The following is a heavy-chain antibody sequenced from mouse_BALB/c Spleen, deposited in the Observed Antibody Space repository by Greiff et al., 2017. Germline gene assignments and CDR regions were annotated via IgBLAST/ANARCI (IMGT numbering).Heavy chain of an antibody. V-gene: IGHV5-6-5*01. J-gene: IGHJ4*01. Sequence: EVKLVESGGGLVKPGGSLKLSCAASGFTFSSYAISLVRQTPEKRLEWVASISSGGSTYYPDSVKGRFTISRDNARNILYLQMSSLRSEDTAMYYCARGYDYDHYYAMDYWGQGTSVTVSS. D-gene: IGHD2-4*01. CDR1: GFTFSSYA. CDR3: ARGYDYDHYYAMDY. CDR2: ISSGGST.